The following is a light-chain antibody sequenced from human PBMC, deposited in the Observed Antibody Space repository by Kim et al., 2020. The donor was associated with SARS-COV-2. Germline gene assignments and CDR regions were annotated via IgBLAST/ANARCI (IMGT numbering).Light chain of an antibody. J-gene: IGKJ1*01. CDR2: DAS. V-gene: IGKV1-9*01. CDR3: QQYNFVPRT. Sequence: DIQLTQSPSFLSASVGDRVTITCRASQGISNYLAWYQQSPGKAPNLLIYDASTLQSGVPSRFSGSGSETEFTLTISSLQPEDFATYFCQQYNFVPRTFGQGTKVDIK. CDR1: QGISNY.